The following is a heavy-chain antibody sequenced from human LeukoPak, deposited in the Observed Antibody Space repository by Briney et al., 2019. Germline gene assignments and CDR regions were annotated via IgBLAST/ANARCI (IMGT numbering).Heavy chain of an antibody. CDR2: IDINTGNP. J-gene: IGHJ4*02. CDR3: VRDNFDERVTTFDL. V-gene: IGHV7-4-1*02. CDR1: GYTFTKYA. D-gene: IGHD4-17*01. Sequence: GASVKVSCKASGYTFTKYAMNWVRQAPGQGPEWMGWIDINTGNPTYAQGFTGRFVFSLDTSVSTAYLQIRRLQADDTAVYYCVRDNFDERVTTFDLWGQGTLVTVSS.